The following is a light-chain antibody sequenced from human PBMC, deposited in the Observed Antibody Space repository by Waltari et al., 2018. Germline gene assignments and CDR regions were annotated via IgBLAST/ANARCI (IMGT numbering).Light chain of an antibody. J-gene: IGKJ4*01. Sequence: EIVLTQSPATLSLSPGERAPLSCRASQRVSNYLGWYQQKPGQAPRLLIYDASNRATGIPARFSGSGSVTDFTLTINSLEPEDFAVYYCQQRSNWPLTFGGGTKVEIK. CDR1: QRVSNY. CDR2: DAS. V-gene: IGKV3-11*01. CDR3: QQRSNWPLT.